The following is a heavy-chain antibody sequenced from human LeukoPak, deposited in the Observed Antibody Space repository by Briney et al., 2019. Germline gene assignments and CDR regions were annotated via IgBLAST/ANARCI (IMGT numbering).Heavy chain of an antibody. J-gene: IGHJ4*02. D-gene: IGHD3-16*02. CDR1: GYTFTRYG. V-gene: IGHV1-18*01. CDR2: ISAYNGNT. CDR3: ARGGGRRLRLGELSLEN. Sequence: ASVKVSCKASGYTFTRYGITWVRQAPGQGLEWMGWISAYNGNTNYAHKLQGRVTMTTDTSTNTAYMELRSLRSDDTAVYYCARGGGRRLRLGELSLENWGQGTLVTVSS.